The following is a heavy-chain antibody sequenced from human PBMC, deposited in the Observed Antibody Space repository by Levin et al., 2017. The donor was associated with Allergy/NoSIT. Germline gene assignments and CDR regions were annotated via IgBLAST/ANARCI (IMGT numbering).Heavy chain of an antibody. V-gene: IGHV3-23*01. CDR1: GFPFSSYA. J-gene: IGHJ4*02. Sequence: ASVKVSCAGSGFPFSSYAMSWVRQAPGKGLEWVSAISGSGGSTYYADSVKGRFTISRDNSKNTLSLQMNSLRAEDTAVYYCAKGMYVVWFGESRTRVYRGQGTLVTVSS. CDR2: ISGSGGST. D-gene: IGHD3-10*01. CDR3: AKGMYVVWFGESRTRVY.